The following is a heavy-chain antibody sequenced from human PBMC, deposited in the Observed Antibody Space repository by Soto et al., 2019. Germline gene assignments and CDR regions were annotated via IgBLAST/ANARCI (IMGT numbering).Heavy chain of an antibody. CDR3: TRDVEYCTGNSCHHYFACRV. CDR1: GYTFTAYH. J-gene: IGHJ6*02. Sequence: ASVKVSCKASGYTFTAYHIHWVRLAPGQGLEWMAWISPNNGDSKYAQKFQDRVTVTRDTSISTAYMEMSRLRYDDTALYYCTRDVEYCTGNSCHHYFACRVWGRGTTVTV. CDR2: ISPNNGDS. V-gene: IGHV1-2*02. D-gene: IGHD2-8*01.